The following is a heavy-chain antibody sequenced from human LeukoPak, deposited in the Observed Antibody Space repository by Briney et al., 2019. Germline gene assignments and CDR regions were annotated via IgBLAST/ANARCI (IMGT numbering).Heavy chain of an antibody. Sequence: SETLSLTCAVYGGSFSGYYWSWIRQPPGKGLEWIGEINHSGSTNYNPSLKSRVTISVDTSKNQFSLQLNSVTPEDTAVYYCARLSGSYYYFDYWGQGTLVTVSS. CDR2: INHSGST. D-gene: IGHD1-26*01. V-gene: IGHV4-34*01. CDR1: GGSFSGYY. CDR3: ARLSGSYYYFDY. J-gene: IGHJ4*02.